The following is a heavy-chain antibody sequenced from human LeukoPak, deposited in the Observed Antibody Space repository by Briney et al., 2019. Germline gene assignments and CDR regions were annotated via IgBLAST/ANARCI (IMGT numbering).Heavy chain of an antibody. Sequence: GSVKVSCKASGYTFNALYMRWGGQAPGQGLEGMGWINPINPTCDHIHYAHKFRGRVTMTRATSISTAYVELSSLRADDTAVYYCARGGYSSSLYDYWGQGTLVTVSS. J-gene: IGHJ4*02. CDR1: GYTFNALY. D-gene: IGHD6-13*01. CDR2: INPINPTCDHI. V-gene: IGHV1-2*02. CDR3: ARGGYSSSLYDY.